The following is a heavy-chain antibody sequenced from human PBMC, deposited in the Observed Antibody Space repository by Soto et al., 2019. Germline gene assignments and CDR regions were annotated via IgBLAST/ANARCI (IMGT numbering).Heavy chain of an antibody. CDR3: ARGRVMITFGGVIAPLWFDP. CDR2: VNHSGST. Sequence: QVQLQQWGAGLLKPSETLSLTCAVYGGSFSGYYWSWIRQPPGQGLEWIGEVNHSGSTNYNPSLKSRVTISVYTSKNQSSLKLSSVTAADTAVYYCARGRVMITFGGVIAPLWFDPWGQGTLVTVSS. V-gene: IGHV4-34*01. CDR1: GGSFSGYY. D-gene: IGHD3-16*02. J-gene: IGHJ5*02.